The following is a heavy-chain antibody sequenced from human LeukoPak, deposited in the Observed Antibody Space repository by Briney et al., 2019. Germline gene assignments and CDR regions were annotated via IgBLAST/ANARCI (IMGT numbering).Heavy chain of an antibody. J-gene: IGHJ2*01. CDR1: GFTFTSNY. CDR3: ARDAWATVNHWYFDL. V-gene: IGHV4-4*02. CDR2: IYHSGST. D-gene: IGHD4-17*01. Sequence: PGGSLRLSCAASGFTFTSNYMSWVRQAPGKGLEWIGYIYHSGSTYYNPSLTSRVTISVDRSKNQFSLKLSSVTAADTAAHYCARDAWATVNHWYFDLWGRGTLVTVSS.